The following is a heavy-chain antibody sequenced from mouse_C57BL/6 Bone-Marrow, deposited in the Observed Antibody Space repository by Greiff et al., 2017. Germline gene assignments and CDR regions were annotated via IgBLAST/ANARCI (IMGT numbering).Heavy chain of an antibody. J-gene: IGHJ2*01. CDR1: GYTFTDYY. Sequence: VQLQQSGPELVKPGASVKISCKASGYTFTDYYMNWVKQSHGKSLEWIGDINPNNGDTSYNQKFKGKATLTVDKSSSTAYMEIRSLTSEDSAVYYCARAHYVNYFYWGQGTTLTVST. V-gene: IGHV1-26*01. CDR2: INPNNGDT. D-gene: IGHD2-1*01. CDR3: ARAHYVNYFY.